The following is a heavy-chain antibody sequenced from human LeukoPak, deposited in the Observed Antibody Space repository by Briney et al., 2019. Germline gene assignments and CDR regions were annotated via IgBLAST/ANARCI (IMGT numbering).Heavy chain of an antibody. CDR3: ASTQLLWFGELLQYYFDY. V-gene: IGHV4-61*08. CDR2: IYYSGST. J-gene: IGHJ4*02. D-gene: IGHD3-10*01. CDR1: GGSISSGGYS. Sequence: MPSETPSLTCAVSGGSISSGGYSWSWIRQPPGKGLEWIGYIYYSGSTNYNPSLKSRVTISVDTSKNQFSLKLSSVTAADTAVYYCASTQLLWFGELLQYYFDYWGQGTLVTVSS.